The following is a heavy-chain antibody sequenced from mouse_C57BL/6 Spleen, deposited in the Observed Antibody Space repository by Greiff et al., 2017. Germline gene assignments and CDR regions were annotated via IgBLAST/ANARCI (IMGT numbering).Heavy chain of an antibody. CDR1: GYTFTSYW. CDR3: ARGHYYGSSSLDY. CDR2: IDPSDSYT. Sequence: VQLQQPGAELVKPGASVKLSCKASGYTFTSYWMQWVKQRPGQGLEWIGEIDPSDSYTNYNQKFKGKATLTVDTSSSTAYMQLSSLTSEDAAVYYCARGHYYGSSSLDYWGQGTTLTVSS. D-gene: IGHD1-1*01. J-gene: IGHJ2*01. V-gene: IGHV1-50*01.